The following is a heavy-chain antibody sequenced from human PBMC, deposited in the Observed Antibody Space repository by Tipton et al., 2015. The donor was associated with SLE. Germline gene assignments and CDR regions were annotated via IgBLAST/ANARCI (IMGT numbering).Heavy chain of an antibody. Sequence: TLSLTCTVSGDPISSGSYYWSWIRQPPGKGLGWIGSIYHSGSTYYNPSLKSRVTISVATSKNQFSLKLSSVTAADTAGDYFARERVVVPAALIYFYYLDVWGKGTTVTVSS. D-gene: IGHD2-2*01. CDR2: IYHSGST. CDR3: ARERVVVPAALIYFYYLDV. CDR1: GDPISSGSYY. V-gene: IGHV4-39*07. J-gene: IGHJ6*03.